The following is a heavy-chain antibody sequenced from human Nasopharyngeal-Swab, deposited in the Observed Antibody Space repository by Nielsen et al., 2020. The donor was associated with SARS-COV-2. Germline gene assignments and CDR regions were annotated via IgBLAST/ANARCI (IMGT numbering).Heavy chain of an antibody. CDR2: INHSGST. J-gene: IGHJ6*02. D-gene: IGHD5-12*01. V-gene: IGHV4-34*01. Sequence: WIRQPPGKGLEWIGEINHSGSTNNNPSPKSRVIISVDTSKNKFSLNLNSVTAADTAVYYCVRAPSKDIVASFLNYCYYGLDVWGQGTTVTVSS. CDR3: VRAPSKDIVASFLNYCYYGLDV.